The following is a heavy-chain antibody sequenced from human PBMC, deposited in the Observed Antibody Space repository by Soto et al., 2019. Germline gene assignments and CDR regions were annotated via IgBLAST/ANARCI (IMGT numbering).Heavy chain of an antibody. CDR3: ARDEVAVGARDAALPFDY. V-gene: IGHV1-18*01. CDR2: ISASNGNT. J-gene: IGHJ4*02. D-gene: IGHD1-26*01. CDR1: GYTFTSYG. Sequence: QVQLVQSGAEVKKPGASVKVSCKASGYTFTSYGISWVRQAPGQGLEWMGWISASNGNTNYAQKPQGRVTMATDTSTSTANMELRSLRSDDTAVYYCARDEVAVGARDAALPFDYWGQGTLVTVSS.